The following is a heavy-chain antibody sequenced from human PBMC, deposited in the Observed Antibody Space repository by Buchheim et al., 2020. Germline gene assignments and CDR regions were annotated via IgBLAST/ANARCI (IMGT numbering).Heavy chain of an antibody. J-gene: IGHJ4*02. CDR1: GFTFSSYG. Sequence: QVQLVESGGGVVQPGRSLRLSCAASGFTFSSYGMHWVRQAPGKGLEWVAVISYDGSNKYYADSVKGRFTVSRDNSNNTLFVQMNSLRPEDTAVYYCALIGGSGHHFDFWGQGTL. CDR2: ISYDGSNK. CDR3: ALIGGSGHHFDF. V-gene: IGHV3-30*03. D-gene: IGHD6-25*01.